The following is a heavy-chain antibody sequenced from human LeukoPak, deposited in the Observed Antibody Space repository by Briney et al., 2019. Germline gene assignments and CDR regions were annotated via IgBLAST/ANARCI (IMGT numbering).Heavy chain of an antibody. Sequence: GSLRLSCAASGFTFSSYAMTWVRQAPGKGLEWVSSIGGSGAITYYADSVKGRFTISRDNSKNTLYLHMNSLRAEDTAVYYCAKDQFDPWGQGTLVTVSS. CDR2: IGGSGAIT. CDR3: AKDQFDP. V-gene: IGHV3-23*01. CDR1: GFTFSSYA. J-gene: IGHJ5*02.